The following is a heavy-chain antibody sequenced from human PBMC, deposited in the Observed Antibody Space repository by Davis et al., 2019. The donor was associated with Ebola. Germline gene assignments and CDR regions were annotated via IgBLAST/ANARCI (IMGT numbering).Heavy chain of an antibody. J-gene: IGHJ4*02. V-gene: IGHV1-2*02. Sequence: ASVKVPCKASGYTFTGYYMHWVRQAPGQGLEWMGWINPNSGGTNYAQKFQGRVTMTRDTSISTAYMELSSLRSEDTAVYYCARASRKGELSLSFDYWGQGTLVTVSS. CDR2: INPNSGGT. D-gene: IGHD3-16*02. CDR3: ARASRKGELSLSFDY. CDR1: GYTFTGYY.